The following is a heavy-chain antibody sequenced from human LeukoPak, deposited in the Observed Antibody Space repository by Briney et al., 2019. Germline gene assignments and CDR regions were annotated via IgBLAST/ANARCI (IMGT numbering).Heavy chain of an antibody. CDR3: ARAYYDYWSAYCDWFDP. CDR2: IYHSGNT. V-gene: IGHV4-30-4*08. Sequence: SETLSLTCTVSGDSISNGDYYWTWIRQPPGEGLEWIGSIYHSGNTHYNPSVQSRVSMSVDTSKNQFSLNLTSVTAADTAVYFCARAYYDYWSAYCDWFDPWGQGTLVTVSS. J-gene: IGHJ5*02. CDR1: GDSISNGDYY. D-gene: IGHD3-3*01.